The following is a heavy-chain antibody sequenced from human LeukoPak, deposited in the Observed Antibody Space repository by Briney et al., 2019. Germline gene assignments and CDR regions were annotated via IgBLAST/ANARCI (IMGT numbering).Heavy chain of an antibody. CDR2: IYYSGST. CDR1: GGSISSSSYY. D-gene: IGHD3-22*01. Sequence: NPSETLSLTCTVSGGSISSSSYYWGWIRQPPGKGLEWIGSIYYSGSTYYNPSLKSRVTISVDTSKNQFSLKLSSVTAADTAVYYCARKRSSGYYYKASFDYWGQGTLVTVSS. J-gene: IGHJ4*02. V-gene: IGHV4-39*01. CDR3: ARKRSSGYYYKASFDY.